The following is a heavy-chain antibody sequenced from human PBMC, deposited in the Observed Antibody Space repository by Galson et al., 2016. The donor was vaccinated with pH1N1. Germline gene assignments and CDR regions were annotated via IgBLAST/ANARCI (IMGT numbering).Heavy chain of an antibody. V-gene: IGHV3-48*04. CDR2: ISLSSSII. CDR1: GFTFSRYW. Sequence: SLRLSCAASGFTFSRYWMSWVRQAPGKGLEWVSYISLSSSIIHYADSAKGRFIISRDSAKNSLYLQMNSLRAEDTALYYCAREGLWPGVDAFDIWGQGTMVTVSS. CDR3: AREGLWPGVDAFDI. J-gene: IGHJ3*02. D-gene: IGHD4/OR15-4a*01.